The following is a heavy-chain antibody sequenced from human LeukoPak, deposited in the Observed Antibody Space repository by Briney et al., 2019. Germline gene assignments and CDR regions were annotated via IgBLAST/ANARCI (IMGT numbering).Heavy chain of an antibody. J-gene: IGHJ4*02. Sequence: GGSLRLSCAASGFTFSSYAMSWVRQAPGKGLEWVSAISGSGGSSYYADSVKGRFTISRDNSKNTLYLQMNSLRAEDTAVYYCAKGPDRNYYFDYWGQGTLVTVSS. V-gene: IGHV3-23*01. CDR1: GFTFSSYA. CDR3: AKGPDRNYYFDY. D-gene: IGHD3-22*01. CDR2: ISGSGGSS.